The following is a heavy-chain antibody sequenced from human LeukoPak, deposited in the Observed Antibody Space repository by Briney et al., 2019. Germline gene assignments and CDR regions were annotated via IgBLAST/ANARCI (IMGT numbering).Heavy chain of an antibody. Sequence: GGSLRLSCAASGFTFDDYAMHWVRQAPGKGLEWVSAISGSGGSTYYADSVKGRFTISRDNSKNTLYLQMNSLRAEDTAVYYCARGGYNYGSVFDYWGQGTLVTVSS. V-gene: IGHV3-23*01. CDR2: ISGSGGST. J-gene: IGHJ4*02. D-gene: IGHD5-18*01. CDR1: GFTFDDYA. CDR3: ARGGYNYGSVFDY.